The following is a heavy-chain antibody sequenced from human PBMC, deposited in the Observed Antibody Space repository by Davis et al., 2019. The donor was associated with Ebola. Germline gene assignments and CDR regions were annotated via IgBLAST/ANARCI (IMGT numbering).Heavy chain of an antibody. Sequence: GESLKISCKGSGYSFTSYWIGWVRQMPGKGLEWMGIIYPGDSDTRYSPSFQGQVTISADKSISTAYLQWSSLKASDTAMYYCARGRGVVVIIPVYFDYWGQGTLVTVSS. CDR3: ARGRGVVVIIPVYFDY. CDR1: GYSFTSYW. J-gene: IGHJ4*02. D-gene: IGHD3-22*01. V-gene: IGHV5-51*01. CDR2: IYPGDSDT.